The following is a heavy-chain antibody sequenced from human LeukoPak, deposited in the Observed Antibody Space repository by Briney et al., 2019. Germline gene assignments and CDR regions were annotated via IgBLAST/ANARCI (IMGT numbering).Heavy chain of an antibody. Sequence: PGGSLRLSCAASGFTFSSYAMSWVRQAPGKGLEWVSGISGSGGTTYYADSVKGRLTISRDNSKNTLYLQMNSLRAEDTAVYYCAKDKGNYYDSSGYFDYWGQGTLVTVSS. D-gene: IGHD3-22*01. CDR1: GFTFSSYA. CDR2: ISGSGGTT. CDR3: AKDKGNYYDSSGYFDY. J-gene: IGHJ4*02. V-gene: IGHV3-23*01.